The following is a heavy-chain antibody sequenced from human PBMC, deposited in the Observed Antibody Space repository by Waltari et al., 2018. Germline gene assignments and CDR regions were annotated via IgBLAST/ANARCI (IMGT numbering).Heavy chain of an antibody. CDR1: GFTFSSYA. CDR3: AKPALSGYSSSWYDY. D-gene: IGHD6-13*01. V-gene: IGHV3-23*03. CDR2: IYSGGSST. Sequence: EVQLLESGGGLVQPGGSLRLSCAASGFTFSSYAMSWFRQAPGKGLEWVSVIYSGGSSTYYADSVKGRFTISRDNSKNTLYLQMNSLRAEDTAVYYCAKPALSGYSSSWYDYWGQGTLVTVSS. J-gene: IGHJ4*02.